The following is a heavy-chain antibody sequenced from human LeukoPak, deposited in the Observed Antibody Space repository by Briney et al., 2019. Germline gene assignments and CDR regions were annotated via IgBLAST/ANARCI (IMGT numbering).Heavy chain of an antibody. CDR2: IYHSGST. V-gene: IGHV4-38-2*01. D-gene: IGHD3-9*01. Sequence: PSETLSLTCAVSGYSIRSGYYWGWSRQPPGKGLEWIGTIYHSGSTYYNPSLKSRVTISLDTSKNQFSLKLSSVTAADTAVYYCARVRMTGTLVVWGKGTTVTVSS. J-gene: IGHJ6*04. CDR1: GYSIRSGYY. CDR3: ARVRMTGTLVV.